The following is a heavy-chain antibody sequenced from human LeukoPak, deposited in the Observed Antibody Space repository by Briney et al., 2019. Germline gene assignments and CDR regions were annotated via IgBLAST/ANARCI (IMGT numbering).Heavy chain of an antibody. CDR3: AKAEAREILRAVGLEEYLQY. CDR2: IYSDNT. D-gene: IGHD3-10*01. J-gene: IGHJ1*01. V-gene: IGHV3-66*03. CDR1: GFTVSSNS. Sequence: PGGSLRLSCTVSGFTVSSNSMSWVRQAPGKGLEWVSFIYSDNTHYSDSVKGRFTTSRDNSKSTVYLQMNSLIPDDTAVYFCAKAEAREILRAVGLEEYLQYWGQGTLVTVSS.